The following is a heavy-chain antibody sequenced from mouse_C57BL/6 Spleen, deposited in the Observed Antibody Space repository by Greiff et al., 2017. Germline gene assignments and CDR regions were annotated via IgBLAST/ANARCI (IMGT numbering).Heavy chain of an antibody. V-gene: IGHV5-17*01. Sequence: EVQVVESGGGLVKPGGSLKLSCAASGFTFSDYGMHWVRQAPEKGLEWVAYLSSGSSTIYYADTVKGRFTISRDNAKNTLFLQMTSLRSEDTAMYYCARITGTPWYFDVWGTGTTVTVSS. CDR2: LSSGSSTI. CDR3: ARITGTPWYFDV. J-gene: IGHJ1*03. CDR1: GFTFSDYG. D-gene: IGHD4-1*01.